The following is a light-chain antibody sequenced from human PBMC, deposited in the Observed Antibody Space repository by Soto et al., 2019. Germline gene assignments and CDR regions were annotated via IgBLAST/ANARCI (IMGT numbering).Light chain of an antibody. J-gene: IGLJ1*01. Sequence: QSALTQPASVSGFPGQSITISCTGTSSDVGAYNYDSWYQQYPGEAPKVIIYDVSHRPAGVSNRFSGSKSGNTASLTISGLQTQDEADYYCSSYTSATTYVFGTGTKLTVL. CDR1: SSDVGAYNY. CDR3: SSYTSATTYV. CDR2: DVS. V-gene: IGLV2-14*01.